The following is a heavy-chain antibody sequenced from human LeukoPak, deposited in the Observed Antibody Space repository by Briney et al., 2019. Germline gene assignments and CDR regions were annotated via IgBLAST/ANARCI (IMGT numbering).Heavy chain of an antibody. CDR3: ARFYGGNSLWYFDY. D-gene: IGHD4-23*01. CDR1: GGSISSYY. CDR2: IYYSGST. V-gene: IGHV4-59*01. Sequence: SETLSLTCTVSGGSISSYYWSWIRQPPGKGLEWIGYIYYSGSTNYNPSLKSRVTISVDASKNQFSLKLSSVTAADTAVYYCARFYGGNSLWYFDYWGQGTLVTVSS. J-gene: IGHJ4*02.